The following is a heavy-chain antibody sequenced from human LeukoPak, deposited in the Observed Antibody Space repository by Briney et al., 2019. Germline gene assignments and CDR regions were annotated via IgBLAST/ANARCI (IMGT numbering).Heavy chain of an antibody. V-gene: IGHV4-59*12. J-gene: IGHJ4*02. CDR2: IYYSGST. CDR1: GGSISSYY. Sequence: SETLSLTCTVSGGSISSYYWSWIRQPPGKGLEWIGYIYYSGSTTYNPSLKSRVTISVDTSKNQFSLKLNSATATDTAVYYCARGRDGYNIDYWGQGILVTVSS. CDR3: ARGRDGYNIDY. D-gene: IGHD5-24*01.